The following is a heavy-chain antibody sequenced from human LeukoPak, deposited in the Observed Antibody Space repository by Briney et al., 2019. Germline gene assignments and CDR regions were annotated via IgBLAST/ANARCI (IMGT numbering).Heavy chain of an antibody. J-gene: IGHJ4*02. CDR3: ARDHESSGYPTSDY. CDR1: GFPFIDYL. D-gene: IGHD3-22*01. CDR2: FKGNAEGR. Sequence: QSVGALRHSPAASGFPFIDYLMIWVPQAPGKGREWVSTFKGNAEGRFYADSVSDRFTISRDNANNTLYLYMDSMRADDTALYFCARDHESSGYPTSDYWGQGTLVTVSS. V-gene: IGHV3-23*01.